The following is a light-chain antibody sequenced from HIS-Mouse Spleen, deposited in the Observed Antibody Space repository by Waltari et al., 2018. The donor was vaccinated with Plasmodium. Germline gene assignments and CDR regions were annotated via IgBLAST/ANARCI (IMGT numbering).Light chain of an antibody. CDR3: QQSYSTLMYT. CDR1: QSISSY. V-gene: IGKV1-39*01. CDR2: AAS. Sequence: DIQMTQSPSSLSTSVGDSVTITCRASQSISSYLNWYQQKPGKAPKLLIYAASSLQSGVTSRVSGSGSGTDFTLTISSLQPEDFATYYCQQSYSTLMYTFGQGTKLEIK. J-gene: IGKJ2*01.